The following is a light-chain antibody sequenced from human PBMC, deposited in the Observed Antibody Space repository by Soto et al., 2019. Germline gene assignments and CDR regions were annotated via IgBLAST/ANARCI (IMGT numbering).Light chain of an antibody. J-gene: IGKJ1*01. CDR1: QSVTSSY. Sequence: EIVLTQSTGTLSLSPGERATLSCRASQSVTSSYLAWYQQKPGQAPRLLIYGASSRATGIPDRFSGSGSGTDFILTISRLEPEDFAVYYCQQYGSTPVTFGQGTKVEI. CDR2: GAS. CDR3: QQYGSTPVT. V-gene: IGKV3-20*01.